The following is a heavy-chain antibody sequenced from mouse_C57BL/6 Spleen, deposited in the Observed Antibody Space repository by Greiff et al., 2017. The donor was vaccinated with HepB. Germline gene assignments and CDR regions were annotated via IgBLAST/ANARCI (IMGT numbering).Heavy chain of an antibody. CDR1: GYTFTSYW. D-gene: IGHD4-1*01. CDR2: IDPSDSET. V-gene: IGHV1-52*01. J-gene: IGHJ3*01. CDR3: ARAGFNWDGRSFAY. Sequence: QVQLQQPGAELVRPGSSVKLSCKASGYTFTSYWIHWVKQRPIQGLEWIGNIDPSDSETHYNQKFKDKATLTVDKSSSTAYMQLSSLTSEDSAVYYCARAGFNWDGRSFAYWGQGTLVTVSA.